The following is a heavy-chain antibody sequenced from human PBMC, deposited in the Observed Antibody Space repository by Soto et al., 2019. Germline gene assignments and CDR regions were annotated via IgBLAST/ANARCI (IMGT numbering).Heavy chain of an antibody. V-gene: IGHV4-4*02. J-gene: IGHJ6*02. D-gene: IGHD1-26*01. CDR1: GVSIRSDNW. CDR3: VRTPYAYYAADV. CDR2: IHHSGST. Sequence: QVQLQESGPGLVRPSGTLSLTCAVSGVSIRSDNWWSWVRQSPGKGLEWIGEIHHSGSTNYNPSLKTRVTISRDTSNNHLSLWLTSVTAADTALYYCVRTPYAYYAADVWGQGTAVTVSS.